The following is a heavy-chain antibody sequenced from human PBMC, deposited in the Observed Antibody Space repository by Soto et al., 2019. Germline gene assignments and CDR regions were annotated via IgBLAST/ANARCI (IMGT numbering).Heavy chain of an antibody. Sequence: QVQLQESGPGLVKPSDTLSLTCAVSGYSISSSNWWGWIRQPPGKGLEWIGYIYYSGSTYYNPSLKSRVTMSVDTSKNQFSLKLTSVTAVDTAAYYCARKGGGYHYYYGMDVWGQGTTVTVSS. CDR2: IYYSGST. V-gene: IGHV4-28*01. J-gene: IGHJ6*02. CDR1: GYSISSSNW. D-gene: IGHD3-16*01. CDR3: ARKGGGYHYYYGMDV.